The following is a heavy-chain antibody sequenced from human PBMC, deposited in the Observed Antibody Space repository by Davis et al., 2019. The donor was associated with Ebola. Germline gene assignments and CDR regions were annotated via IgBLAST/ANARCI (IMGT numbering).Heavy chain of an antibody. CDR2: IYSGGST. CDR3: AKEYDYGDYVGTFHY. Sequence: GESLKISCAASGFTVSSNYMSWVRQAPGKGLEWVSVIYSGGSTYYADSVKGRFTISRDNSKNTVYVQMNSLRAEDTAVYHCAKEYDYGDYVGTFHYWGQGTLVTVSS. V-gene: IGHV3-53*01. J-gene: IGHJ4*02. CDR1: GFTVSSNY. D-gene: IGHD4-17*01.